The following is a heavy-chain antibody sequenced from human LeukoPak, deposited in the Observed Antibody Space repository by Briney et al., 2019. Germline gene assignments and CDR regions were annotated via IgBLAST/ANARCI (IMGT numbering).Heavy chain of an antibody. CDR1: GYTFTSYG. D-gene: IGHD2-2*01. Sequence: GASVKVSCKASGYTFTSYGISWVRQAPGQGLEWMGWISAYNGNTNYAQKLQGRVTMTTDTSTSTAYMELRSLRSDDTAVYYCARDAATVVPAATYYGMDVWGQGTTVTVSS. CDR2: ISAYNGNT. CDR3: ARDAATVVPAATYYGMDV. V-gene: IGHV1-18*01. J-gene: IGHJ6*02.